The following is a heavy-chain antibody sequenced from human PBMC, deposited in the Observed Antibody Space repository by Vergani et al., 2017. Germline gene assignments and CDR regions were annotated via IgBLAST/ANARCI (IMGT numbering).Heavy chain of an antibody. CDR2: IQVDGSNQ. CDR1: GFTLSNYD. Sequence: QVQLVESGGGVVQRGGSLRLSCATSGFTLSNYDMQWIRQGPGKGLEFVAFIQVDGSNQYYADSVKGRFTLSRDFSKNTLYLQRNSLRTDDTATYYCAKHFRGWSIDYWGQGTQVIVSS. V-gene: IGHV3-30*02. J-gene: IGHJ4*02. D-gene: IGHD3-3*01. CDR3: AKHFRGWSIDY.